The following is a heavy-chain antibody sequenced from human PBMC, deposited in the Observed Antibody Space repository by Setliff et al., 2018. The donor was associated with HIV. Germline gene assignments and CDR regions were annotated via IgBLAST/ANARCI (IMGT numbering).Heavy chain of an antibody. Sequence: ASVKVSCKASGHNFTGYYMHWVRQAPGQGLEGMGRINHNSGGTDYAQKFQGRVTMTRDTSISTAYMELRRLRSDDTAEYYCSGSPMAAAGTFRFDPWGQGTWVTVSS. V-gene: IGHV1-2*06. CDR2: INHNSGGT. CDR1: GHNFTGYY. D-gene: IGHD6-13*01. J-gene: IGHJ5*02. CDR3: SGSPMAAAGTFRFDP.